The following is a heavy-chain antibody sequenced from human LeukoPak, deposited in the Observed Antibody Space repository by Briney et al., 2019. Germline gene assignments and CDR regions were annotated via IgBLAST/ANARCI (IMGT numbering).Heavy chain of an antibody. CDR3: ARGPGIAVAGTYYYYYYYMDV. V-gene: IGHV1-18*01. CDR1: GYTLTNYG. D-gene: IGHD6-19*01. J-gene: IGHJ6*03. CDR2: ISAYRGDT. Sequence: ASVKVSCKASGYTLTNYGVSWVRQAPGQGLEWMGWISAYRGDTNYAQKFQGRVTMTTDTFTSTAYMELSSLRSEDTAVYYCARGPGIAVAGTYYYYYYYMDVWGKGTTVTISS.